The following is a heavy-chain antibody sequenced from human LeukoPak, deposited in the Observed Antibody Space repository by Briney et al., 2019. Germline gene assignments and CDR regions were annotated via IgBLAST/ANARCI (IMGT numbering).Heavy chain of an antibody. CDR2: ISSSSSYI. D-gene: IGHD3-16*02. Sequence: PGGSLRLSCAASGFTFSTYTMHRVRQAPGKGLEWVSSISSSSSYIYYTDSVKGRFTVSRGNAKNSLYLQMNSLRAEDTAVYYCARSYDYVWGNYRYDFDYWGQGTLVTVSS. CDR3: ARSYDYVWGNYRYDFDY. J-gene: IGHJ4*02. CDR1: GFTFSTYT. V-gene: IGHV3-21*01.